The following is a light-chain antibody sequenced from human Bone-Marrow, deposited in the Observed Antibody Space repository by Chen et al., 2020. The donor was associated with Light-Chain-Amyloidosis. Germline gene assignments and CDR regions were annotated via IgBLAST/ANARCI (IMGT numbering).Light chain of an antibody. J-gene: IGLJ2*01. CDR2: RNN. Sequence: QSVLTQPPSASGTPGQRVTISCSGSSSNIGSNYVYWYQQLPGTAPKLFIYRNNQPPSGVPDRFSGSKSGTSASLAISGLRSEDEADYYCAAWDDSLSGRVIFGGGTKLIVL. CDR3: AAWDDSLSGRVI. CDR1: SSNIGSNY. V-gene: IGLV1-47*01.